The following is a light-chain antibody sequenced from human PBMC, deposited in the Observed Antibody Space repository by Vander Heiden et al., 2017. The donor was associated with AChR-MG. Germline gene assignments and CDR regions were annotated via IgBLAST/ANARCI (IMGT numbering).Light chain of an antibody. CDR1: QSISSW. Sequence: DIQMTQSPSTLSASVGDRVTITCLASQSISSWLAWYQQKPGKAPKLLIYDASSLESGVPSRFSGSGSGTEFTLTISSLQPDDFATYYCQQYKSYSPWTFGQRTKVEIK. CDR3: QQYKSYSPWT. J-gene: IGKJ1*01. CDR2: DAS. V-gene: IGKV1-5*01.